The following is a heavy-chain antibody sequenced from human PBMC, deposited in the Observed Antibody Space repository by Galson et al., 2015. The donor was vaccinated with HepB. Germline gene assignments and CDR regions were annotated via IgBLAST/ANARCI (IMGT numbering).Heavy chain of an antibody. CDR1: GFTFSSYG. J-gene: IGHJ6*02. V-gene: IGHV3-30*18. CDR2: ISYDGSNK. CDR3: AKTGNEPNCSSTSCYDVGFYYYYYGMDA. D-gene: IGHD2-2*01. Sequence: SLRLSCAASGFTFSSYGMHWVRQAPGKGLEWVAVISYDGSNKYYADSVKGRLTISRDNSKNTLYLQMNSLRAEDTAVYYCAKTGNEPNCSSTSCYDVGFYYYYYGMDAWGQGTTVTVSS.